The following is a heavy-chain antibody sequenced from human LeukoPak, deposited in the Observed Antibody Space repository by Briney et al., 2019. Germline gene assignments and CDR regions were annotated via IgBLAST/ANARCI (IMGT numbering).Heavy chain of an antibody. J-gene: IGHJ4*02. D-gene: IGHD1-1*01. CDR3: ARDSPSTTFDY. CDR1: GFTVSSNY. V-gene: IGHV3-53*01. Sequence: GGSLRLSCAASGFTVSSNYMGWVRQAPGKGLEYVSVIYSGGNTYYAGSVKGRFTISRDNSKNTVYLQMNSLRAEDTAVYYCARDSPSTTFDYWGQGTLVTVSS. CDR2: IYSGGNT.